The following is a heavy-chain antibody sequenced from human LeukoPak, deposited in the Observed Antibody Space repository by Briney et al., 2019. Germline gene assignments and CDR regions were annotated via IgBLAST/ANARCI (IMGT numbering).Heavy chain of an antibody. CDR2: IRYDGSNK. V-gene: IGHV3-30*02. CDR1: GFTFSSYG. D-gene: IGHD3-22*01. CDR3: AKGRSDSSGYFDY. J-gene: IGHJ4*02. Sequence: PGGSLRLSCAASGFTFSSYGMHWVRQAPGKGLEWVAFIRYDGSNKYYAGSVKGRFTISRDNSKNTLYLQMNSLRAEDTAVYYCAKGRSDSSGYFDYWGQGTLVTVSS.